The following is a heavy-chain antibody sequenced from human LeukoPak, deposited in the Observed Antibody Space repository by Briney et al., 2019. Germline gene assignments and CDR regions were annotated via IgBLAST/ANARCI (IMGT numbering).Heavy chain of an antibody. D-gene: IGHD1-26*01. V-gene: IGHV3-48*03. CDR1: GFSLSSYE. CDR2: ISSRGSTI. J-gene: IGHJ5*02. Sequence: GGSLRLSCEASGFSLSSYEMNWVRQAPGKGLEWVSHISSRGSTIYYADSVKGRFTVSRDNARNTLYLQLNSLRAEDTAIYYCAILHSGSYFGPWGQGTLVTVSS. CDR3: AILHSGSYFGP.